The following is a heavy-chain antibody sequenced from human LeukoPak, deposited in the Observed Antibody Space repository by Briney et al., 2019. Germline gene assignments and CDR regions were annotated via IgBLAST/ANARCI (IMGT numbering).Heavy chain of an antibody. D-gene: IGHD4-23*01. J-gene: IGHJ4*02. V-gene: IGHV1-18*01. CDR2: INAYNGNT. CDR3: ARRDDYGGNGVEGFDY. Sequence: ASVKVSCKASGYTFTSYGISWVRQAPGQGLEWMGWINAYNGNTNYAQKLQGRVTMTTDTSTNTAYMELRSLRSDDTAVYYCARRDDYGGNGVEGFDYWGQGTLVTVSS. CDR1: GYTFTSYG.